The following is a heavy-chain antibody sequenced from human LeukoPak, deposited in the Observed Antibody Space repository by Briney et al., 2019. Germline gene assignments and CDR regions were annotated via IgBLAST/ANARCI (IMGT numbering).Heavy chain of an antibody. J-gene: IGHJ4*02. Sequence: GASVKVSCKASGYTFTNYDINWVRQATGQGLEWMGWLNPHSGNTGYAQKFQGRVTMTTDTSTSTAYMELRSLRSDDTAVYYCAREAFDHCSSTSCYVYYFDYWGQGTLVTVSS. CDR2: LNPHSGNT. CDR3: AREAFDHCSSTSCYVYYFDY. D-gene: IGHD2-2*01. CDR1: GYTFTNYD. V-gene: IGHV1-8*01.